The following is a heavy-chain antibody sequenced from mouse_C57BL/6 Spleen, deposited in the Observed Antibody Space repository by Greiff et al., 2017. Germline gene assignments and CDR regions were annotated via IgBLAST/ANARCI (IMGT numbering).Heavy chain of an antibody. CDR2: ISDGGSYT. CDR3: AREPFAY. V-gene: IGHV5-4*01. CDR1: GFTFSGYA. Sequence: EVMLVESGGGLVKPGGSLKLSCAASGFTFSGYAMSWVRQTPEKRLEWVATISDGGSYTYYPDNVKGRFTISRDNAKNNLYLQMSHLKSEDTAMYYCAREPFAYWGQGTLVTVSA. J-gene: IGHJ3*01.